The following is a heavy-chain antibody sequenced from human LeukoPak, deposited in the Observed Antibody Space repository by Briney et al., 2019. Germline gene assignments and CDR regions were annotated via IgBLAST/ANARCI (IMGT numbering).Heavy chain of an antibody. CDR3: ARRPYDYVWGSNRFYFDY. Sequence: GGSLKLSCAASGLTFSDSAIHWVRQASGRGLEWVGRIRNKANNYATAYVASVKGRFTISREDSKNTAFLQMNSLKTEDTAVYYCARRPYDYVWGSNRFYFDYWGQGILVTVSA. D-gene: IGHD3-16*02. CDR2: IRNKANNYAT. CDR1: GLTFSDSA. V-gene: IGHV3-73*01. J-gene: IGHJ4*02.